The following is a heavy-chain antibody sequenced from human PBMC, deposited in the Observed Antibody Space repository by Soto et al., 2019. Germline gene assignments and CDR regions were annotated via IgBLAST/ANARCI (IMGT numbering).Heavy chain of an antibody. CDR1: GFPFSYYT. CDR2: INDIGSEK. V-gene: IGHV3-7*03. CDR3: HLESRSSPLDY. D-gene: IGHD1-1*01. J-gene: IGHJ4*02. Sequence: PGGSLRLSCVVSGFPFSYYTMNWVRQAPGKGLEWVAKINDIGSEKYYLDSVKGRFTISRDNSKNSLFMHMVSLGPDDTAVYYCHLESRSSPLDYWGQGSVVTVSS.